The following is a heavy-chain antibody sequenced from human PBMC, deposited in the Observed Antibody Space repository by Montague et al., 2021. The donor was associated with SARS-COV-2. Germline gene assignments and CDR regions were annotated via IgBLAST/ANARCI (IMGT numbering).Heavy chain of an antibody. CDR3: ARGFRTVEMPTISFDY. J-gene: IGHJ4*02. CDR2: INHIGSP. Sequence: SETLSLTCAVYGESVSGFYWCWIRQPPGEGLEWLGEINHIGSPNYNPSLKSRVTMSLDTSKNQFSLKLSSVTAADTAVYFCARGFRTVEMPTISFDYWGQGTLVTVSS. V-gene: IGHV4-34*01. CDR1: GESVSGFY. D-gene: IGHD5-24*01.